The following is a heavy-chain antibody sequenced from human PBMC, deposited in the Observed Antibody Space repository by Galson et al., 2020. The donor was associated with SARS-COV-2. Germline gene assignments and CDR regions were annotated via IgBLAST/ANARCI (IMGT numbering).Heavy chain of an antibody. J-gene: IGHJ4*02. CDR1: EFTFSDYY. D-gene: IGHD2-8*02. Sequence: GSLRLSCAASEFTFSDYYMTWIRQAPGKGLEWVSYISSSGSYINYADSVKGRFTISRDNAKNSLYLQMNSLRTEDTAVYYCARGLGYCTGGVCSPFHYWGQGTLVTVSS. V-gene: IGHV3-11*06. CDR2: ISSSGSYI. CDR3: ARGLGYCTGGVCSPFHY.